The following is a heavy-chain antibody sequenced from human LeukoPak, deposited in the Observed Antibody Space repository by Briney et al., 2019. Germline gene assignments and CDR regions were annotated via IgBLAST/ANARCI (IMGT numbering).Heavy chain of an antibody. Sequence: ASVKVSCKASGYTFTGYYMHWVRQAPGQGLEWMGRINPNSGGTNYAQKFQGRVTMTRDTSISTAYMELSRLRSEDTAVYYCARTHTRRRTFDIWGQGTMVTVSS. CDR2: INPNSGGT. V-gene: IGHV1-2*06. CDR1: GYTFTGYY. J-gene: IGHJ3*02. CDR3: ARTHTRRRTFDI.